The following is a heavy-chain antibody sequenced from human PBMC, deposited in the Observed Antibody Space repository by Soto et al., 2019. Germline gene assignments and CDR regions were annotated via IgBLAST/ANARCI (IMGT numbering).Heavy chain of an antibody. CDR1: GFTFSDYY. CDR2: ISSSGSTI. V-gene: IGHV3-11*01. D-gene: IGHD5-12*01. CDR3: ARATSGYPMDYYYYGMDV. Sequence: PGGSLRLSCAASGFTFSDYYMSWIRRAPGKGLEWVSYISSSGSTIYYADSVKGRFTISRDNAKNSLYLQMNSLRAEDTAVYYCARATSGYPMDYYYYGMDVWGQGTTVTVSS. J-gene: IGHJ6*02.